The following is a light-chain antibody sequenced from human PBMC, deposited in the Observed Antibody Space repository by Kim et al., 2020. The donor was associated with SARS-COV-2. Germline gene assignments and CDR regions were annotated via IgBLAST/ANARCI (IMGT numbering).Light chain of an antibody. CDR2: DAS. CDR1: RQIGST. Sequence: PRERGTLTCRTSRQIGSTLAWYHQKPGRAARMLIYDASYRATGIPDRCSSSRCGTDYTPPIISREPADYAIYYCQQRNNRPPAVTFGGGTKVDIK. V-gene: IGKV3-11*01. J-gene: IGKJ4*01. CDR3: QQRNNRPPAVT.